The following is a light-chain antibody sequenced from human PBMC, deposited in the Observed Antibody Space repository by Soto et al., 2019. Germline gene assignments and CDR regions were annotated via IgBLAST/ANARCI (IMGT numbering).Light chain of an antibody. V-gene: IGKV1-5*03. CDR2: EAS. Sequence: EIQMTQSPSTLSASVGDRVTITCRASQSISTWLAWYQQKSGKAPKLLIYEASSLGSGVPSRFSGSGSGTEFTLTISSLQPDDFATYYCQQYNSYSETFGQGTKVDIK. CDR3: QQYNSYSET. J-gene: IGKJ1*01. CDR1: QSISTW.